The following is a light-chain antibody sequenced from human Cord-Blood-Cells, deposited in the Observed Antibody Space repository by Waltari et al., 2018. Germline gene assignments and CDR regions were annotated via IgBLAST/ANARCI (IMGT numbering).Light chain of an antibody. CDR1: QSISSY. Sequence: DIQMTQSPSSLSDSVGDRVTITCRASQSISSYLNWYQQKPGKAPKLLIYAASSLQSGVPSRFSGSGCCTDCTLTISSLQPEDFATYYCQQSYSTPYSFGQGTKLEIK. CDR3: QQSYSTPYS. V-gene: IGKV1-39*01. CDR2: AAS. J-gene: IGKJ2*03.